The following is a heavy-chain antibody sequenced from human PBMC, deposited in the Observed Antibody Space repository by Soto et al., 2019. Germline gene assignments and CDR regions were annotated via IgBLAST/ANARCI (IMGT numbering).Heavy chain of an antibody. Sequence: PSETLSLTCAVYGGSFSGYYWTWIRQPPGKGLEWIGEITHSGSTNYNPSLKSRVTISVDTSKNQFSLNLNSVTAADTAVYYCARSSVQGWSYWGQGTLVTVAS. CDR2: ITHSGST. V-gene: IGHV4-34*01. CDR3: ARSSVQGWSY. J-gene: IGHJ4*02. CDR1: GGSFSGYY. D-gene: IGHD3-22*01.